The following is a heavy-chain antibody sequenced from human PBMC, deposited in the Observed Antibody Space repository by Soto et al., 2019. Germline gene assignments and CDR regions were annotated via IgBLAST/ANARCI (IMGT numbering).Heavy chain of an antibody. CDR2: INVNSGGT. J-gene: IGHJ6*02. Sequence: ASVKVSCKTSEYTFTGYYIHWVRQAPGQGLEWMGWINVNSGGTNYPQKFRDRVTMTRDTSIVTGYMELSGLTSDDTAIYYCARDRVDYTSFHFGMDVWGQGTTVTVSS. V-gene: IGHV1-2*02. CDR1: EYTFTGYY. CDR3: ARDRVDYTSFHFGMDV. D-gene: IGHD2-2*02.